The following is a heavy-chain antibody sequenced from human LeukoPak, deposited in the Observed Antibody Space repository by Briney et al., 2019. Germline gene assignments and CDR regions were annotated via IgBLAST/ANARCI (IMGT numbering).Heavy chain of an antibody. CDR1: GFTFSNYA. Sequence: GGSLGLSCAASGFTFSNYAMHWVRQAPGKGLEWVAVISYDGSNKYYADSVKGRFTISRDNSKSTLYLQMNSLRAEDTAVYYCAIPGYSSSPALYWGQGTLVTVSS. D-gene: IGHD6-13*01. CDR2: ISYDGSNK. CDR3: AIPGYSSSPALY. V-gene: IGHV3-30*04. J-gene: IGHJ4*02.